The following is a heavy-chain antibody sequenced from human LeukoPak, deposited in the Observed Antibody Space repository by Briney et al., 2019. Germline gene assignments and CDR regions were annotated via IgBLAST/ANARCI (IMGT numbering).Heavy chain of an antibody. CDR2: FYNTGNT. V-gene: IGHV4-59*01. CDR3: ARDHDTAMVS. D-gene: IGHD5-18*01. CDR1: GGSINTYY. J-gene: IGHJ5*02. Sequence: SETLSLTCTVSGGSINTYYWSWIRQPPGKGLEWIGHFYNTGNTIYNPSLKSRVTISVDTSKNQFSLRLSSVTPADTAMYYCARDHDTAMVSWGQGTLVTVSS.